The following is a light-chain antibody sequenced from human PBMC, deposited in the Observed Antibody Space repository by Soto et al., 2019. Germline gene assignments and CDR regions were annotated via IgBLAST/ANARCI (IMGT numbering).Light chain of an antibody. V-gene: IGKV1-5*01. J-gene: IGKJ2*01. CDR1: QSISSH. CDR3: QQYSSNFYT. CDR2: DAS. Sequence: DIQMTQSPSTLSASVGDRVTITCRASQSISSHLAWYQQKPGKAPEVLIYDASTLESGVSSRFSGSGSGTKFTLTLSNLQPDDFATYFCQQYSSNFYTFGQGTKVEIK.